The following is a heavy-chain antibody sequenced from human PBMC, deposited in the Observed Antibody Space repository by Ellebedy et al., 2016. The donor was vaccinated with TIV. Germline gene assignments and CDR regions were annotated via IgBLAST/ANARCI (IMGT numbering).Heavy chain of an antibody. D-gene: IGHD2-2*01. V-gene: IGHV3-48*04. CDR3: SSVPTAMGFYYMVI. CDR2: ISGSGSAI. Sequence: PGGSLRLSCAASVFTFSNYNMNWVRQAPGKGLEWVSYISGSGSAIYYADSVKGRFTISRDNAKNSLHLQMDSLRAEDTAVYYCSSVPTAMGFYYMVIWGKGTTVTVSS. CDR1: VFTFSNYN. J-gene: IGHJ6*03.